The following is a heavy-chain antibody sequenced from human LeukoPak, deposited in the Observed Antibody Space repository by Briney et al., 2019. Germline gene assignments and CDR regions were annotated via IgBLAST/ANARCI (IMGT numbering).Heavy chain of an antibody. Sequence: PGGSLRLSCGASGFTFNNYGMNWVRQAPGKGLEWVSAISGSGGSTYYADSVKGRFTISRDNSKNTLYLQMNSLRAEDTAVYYCAKESSSGYLGPWGQGTLVTVSS. CDR2: ISGSGGST. J-gene: IGHJ5*02. D-gene: IGHD3-22*01. CDR1: GFTFNNYG. V-gene: IGHV3-23*01. CDR3: AKESSSGYLGP.